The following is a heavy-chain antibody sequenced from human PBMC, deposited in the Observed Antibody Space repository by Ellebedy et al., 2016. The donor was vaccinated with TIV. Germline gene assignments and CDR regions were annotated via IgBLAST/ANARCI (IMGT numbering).Heavy chain of an antibody. Sequence: GESLKISCAASGFTFSTYVMNWVRQAPGKGLEWIAYINTSSTTTHYTDSVRGRFTISRDNAKNTLYLQMNSLRAEDTAVYYCARDIPQRPNPARFDPWGQGTLVTVSS. J-gene: IGHJ5*02. CDR1: GFTFSTYV. D-gene: IGHD1-1*01. V-gene: IGHV3-48*04. CDR3: ARDIPQRPNPARFDP. CDR2: INTSSTTT.